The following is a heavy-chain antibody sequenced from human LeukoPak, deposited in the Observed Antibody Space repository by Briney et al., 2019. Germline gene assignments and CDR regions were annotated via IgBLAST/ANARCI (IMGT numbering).Heavy chain of an antibody. D-gene: IGHD4-17*01. CDR1: GGTFSSYA. J-gene: IGHJ4*02. CDR2: IIPIFGTA. Sequence: ASVKVSCXASGGTFSSYAISWVRQAPGQGLEWMGRIIPIFGTANYAQKFQGRVTITTDESTSTAYMELSSLRSEDTAVYYCARAAESTYGDYDSASDYWGQGTLVTVSS. V-gene: IGHV1-69*05. CDR3: ARAAESTYGDYDSASDY.